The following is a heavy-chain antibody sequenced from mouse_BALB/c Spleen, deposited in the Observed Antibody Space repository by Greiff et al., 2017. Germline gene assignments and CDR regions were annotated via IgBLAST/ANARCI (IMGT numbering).Heavy chain of an antibody. CDR2: INPSNGGT. CDR3: TTGRYEAWFAY. V-gene: IGHV1S81*02. D-gene: IGHD2-14*01. Sequence: QVQLQQSGAELVKPGASVKLSCKASGYTFTSYYMYWVKQRPGQGLEWIGEINPSNGGTNFNEKFKSKATLTVDKSSSTAYMQLSSLTSEDSAVYYCTTGRYEAWFAYWGQGTLVTVSA. CDR1: GYTFTSYY. J-gene: IGHJ3*01.